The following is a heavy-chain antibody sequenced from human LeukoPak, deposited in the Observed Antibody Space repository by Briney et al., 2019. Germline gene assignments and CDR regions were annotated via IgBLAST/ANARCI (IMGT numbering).Heavy chain of an antibody. CDR2: IYHSGST. Sequence: SETLSLTCTVSGYSISSGYYWGWIRQPPGKGLEWIGSIYHSGSTYYNPSLKGRVTISVDTSKNQFSPKLSSVTAADTAVYYCARDPYNLEGRVSLGFDYWGQGTLVTVSS. V-gene: IGHV4-38-2*02. D-gene: IGHD5-24*01. CDR3: ARDPYNLEGRVSLGFDY. J-gene: IGHJ4*02. CDR1: GYSISSGYY.